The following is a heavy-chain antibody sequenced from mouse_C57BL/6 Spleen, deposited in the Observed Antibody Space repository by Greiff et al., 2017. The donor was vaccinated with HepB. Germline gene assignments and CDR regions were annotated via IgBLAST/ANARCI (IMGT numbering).Heavy chain of an antibody. J-gene: IGHJ2*01. CDR3: TRSAYYDDGPGYY. D-gene: IGHD2-4*01. CDR2: IDPETGGT. Sequence: VQVVESGAELVRPGASVTLSCKASGYTFTDYEMHWVKQTPVHGLEWIGAIDPETGGTAYNQKFKGKAILTADKSSSTAYMELRSLTSEDSAVYDCTRSAYYDDGPGYYWGQGTTLTVSS. V-gene: IGHV1-15*01. CDR1: GYTFTDYE.